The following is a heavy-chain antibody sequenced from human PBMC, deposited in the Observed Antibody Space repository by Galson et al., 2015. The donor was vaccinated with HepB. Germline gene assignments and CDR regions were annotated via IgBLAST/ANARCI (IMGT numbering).Heavy chain of an antibody. CDR1: AYSFTTYW. J-gene: IGHJ4*02. CDR3: ARRCVDRDCLDY. D-gene: IGHD2-21*02. Sequence: QSGAEVKKPGESLKISCKGSAYSFTTYWIAWVRQMPGKGLEWMGIIYPGDSDTRYSPSFQGQVTISADKSISTAYLQWSSLKASDTAVYYCARRCVDRDCLDYWGQGTLVTVSS. V-gene: IGHV5-51*03. CDR2: IYPGDSDT.